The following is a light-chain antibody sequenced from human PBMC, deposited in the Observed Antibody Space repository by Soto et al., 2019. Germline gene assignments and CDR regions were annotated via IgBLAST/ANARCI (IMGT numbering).Light chain of an antibody. Sequence: QSVLTQPASVSGSPGQSITISCTGTSSDVGSYNYVSWYQLHPGKAPKLMIYEVSNRPSGVSNRFSGSKSGDTASLTISGLQAEDEADYYCSSYTTRTTLYVFGNRTKVTVL. CDR1: SSDVGSYNY. V-gene: IGLV2-14*01. CDR2: EVS. J-gene: IGLJ1*01. CDR3: SSYTTRTTLYV.